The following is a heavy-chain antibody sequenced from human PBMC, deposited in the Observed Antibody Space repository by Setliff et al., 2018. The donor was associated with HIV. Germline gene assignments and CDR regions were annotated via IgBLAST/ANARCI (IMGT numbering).Heavy chain of an antibody. CDR2: INHSGST. D-gene: IGHD6-13*01. Sequence: NPSETLSLTCAVYGGSFSGYYWSWIRQPPGKGLEWIGEINHSGSTNYNPSLKSRVTISVDTSKNQFSLKLSSVTAADTAVYYCARRSSSWYDRRGDAFDIWGQGTMVTVSS. J-gene: IGHJ3*02. CDR3: ARRSSSWYDRRGDAFDI. CDR1: GGSFSGYY. V-gene: IGHV4-34*01.